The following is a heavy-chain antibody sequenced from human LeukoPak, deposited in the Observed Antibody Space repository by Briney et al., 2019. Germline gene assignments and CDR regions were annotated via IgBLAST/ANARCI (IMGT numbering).Heavy chain of an antibody. V-gene: IGHV3-53*01. CDR3: AASTVTTPEEGY. D-gene: IGHD4-17*01. CDR1: VFTVSSKY. Sequence: GGSLRLSCAASVFTVSSKYMTWVRQAPGKGLEWVSVIYGSGSTDYADSVKGRFTISRDNAKNSLYLQMNSLRAEDTAVYYCAASTVTTPEEGYWGQGTLVTVSS. CDR2: IYGSGST. J-gene: IGHJ4*02.